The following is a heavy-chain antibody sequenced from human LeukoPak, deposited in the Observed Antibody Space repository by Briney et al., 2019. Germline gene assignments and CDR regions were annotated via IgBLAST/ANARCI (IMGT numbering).Heavy chain of an antibody. CDR2: IYVSGST. CDR1: GASISSYY. Sequence: SETLSLTCTVSGASISSYYWSWIRQPAGKGLEWIGRIYVSGSTNYNPSLKGRVAMSVDTSKNQFSLTLNSVTAADTAIYYCATGGYGYWGQGTLVTVSS. D-gene: IGHD5-12*01. CDR3: ATGGYGY. V-gene: IGHV4-4*07. J-gene: IGHJ4*02.